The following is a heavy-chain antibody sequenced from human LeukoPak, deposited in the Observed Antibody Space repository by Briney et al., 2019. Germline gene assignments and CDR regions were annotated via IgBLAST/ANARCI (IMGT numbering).Heavy chain of an antibody. Sequence: GESLKISCKCSGYSFTSYWIGWVRQMPGKGLEWMGIIYPGDSDTRYSPSFQGQVTISADKSISTAYLQWSSLKASDTAMYYCASSLYCGGDCYHDAFDIWGQGTMVTVSS. V-gene: IGHV5-51*01. D-gene: IGHD2-21*02. J-gene: IGHJ3*02. CDR1: GYSFTSYW. CDR2: IYPGDSDT. CDR3: ASSLYCGGDCYHDAFDI.